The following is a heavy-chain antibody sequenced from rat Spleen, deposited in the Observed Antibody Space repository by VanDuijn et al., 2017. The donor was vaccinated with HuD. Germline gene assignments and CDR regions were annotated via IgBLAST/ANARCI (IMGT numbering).Heavy chain of an antibody. V-gene: IGHV5-29*01. D-gene: IGHD1-12*03. J-gene: IGHJ2*01. Sequence: EVQLVESGGGLVQPGRSLKLSCAASGFTFSDYGMAWVRQAPTKGLEWVASISYGDSSGHSITYYRDSVKGRFTISRDNAKSTLYLQMDSLRSEDTATYYCARQRGPSWFSYWGQGVMVTVSS. CDR1: GFTFSDYG. CDR2: ISYGDSSGHSIT. CDR3: ARQRGPSWFSY.